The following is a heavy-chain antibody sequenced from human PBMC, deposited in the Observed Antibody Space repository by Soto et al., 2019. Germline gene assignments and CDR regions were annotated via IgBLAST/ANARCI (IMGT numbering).Heavy chain of an antibody. V-gene: IGHV3-30*03. D-gene: IGHD2-8*01. CDR1: GFTFSSYG. CDR3: ARRDNGYFDY. Sequence: LRFSCAASGFTFSSYGMHWVRQAPGKGLEWVAVIPYDGSNKYYTDSVRGRFTISRDSSKNMLYLEMNSLRAEDTAVYYCARRDNGYFDYWGQGALVTVSS. J-gene: IGHJ4*02. CDR2: IPYDGSNK.